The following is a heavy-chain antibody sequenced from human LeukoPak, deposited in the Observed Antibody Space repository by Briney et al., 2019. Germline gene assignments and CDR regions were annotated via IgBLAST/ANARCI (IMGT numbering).Heavy chain of an antibody. CDR2: ISSKAYGGTT. D-gene: IGHD3-16*02. Sequence: GGSLRLSCTASGFTFGDYAMSWVRQAPGKGLEWVGFISSKAYGGTTEYAASVKGRFTISRDDSKSIAYLQMNSLKAEDTAVYYCTGIMITFGGVIAVDYWGQGTLVTVSS. CDR1: GFTFGDYA. J-gene: IGHJ4*02. CDR3: TGIMITFGGVIAVDY. V-gene: IGHV3-49*04.